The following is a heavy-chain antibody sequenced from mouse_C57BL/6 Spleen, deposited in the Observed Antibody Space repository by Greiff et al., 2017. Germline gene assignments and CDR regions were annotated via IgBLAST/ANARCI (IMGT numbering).Heavy chain of an antibody. V-gene: IGHV1-52*01. CDR1: GYTFTSYW. CDR2: IDPSDSET. J-gene: IGHJ3*01. D-gene: IGHD2-5*01. CDR3: ARGYSNYGAWFAY. Sequence: VKLQQPGAELVRPGSSVKLSCKASGYTFTSYWMHWVKQRPIQGLEWIGNIDPSDSETHYNQKFKDKATLTVDKSSSTAYMQLSSLTSEDSAVYYCARGYSNYGAWFAYWGQGTLVTVSA.